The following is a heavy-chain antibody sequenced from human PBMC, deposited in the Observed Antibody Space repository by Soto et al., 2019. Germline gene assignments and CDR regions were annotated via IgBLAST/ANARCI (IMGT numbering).Heavy chain of an antibody. V-gene: IGHV1-2*02. CDR2: INPNSGGT. D-gene: IGHD6-13*01. CDR1: GYTFTGYY. Sequence: ASVKVSCKASGYTFTGYYMHWVRQAPGQGLEWMGWINPNSGGTNYAQKFQGRVTMTRDTSISTAYMELSRLRSDDTAVYYCARAPRSRSQYPRYYYYYGMDVWGQGTTVTVSS. CDR3: ARAPRSRSQYPRYYYYYGMDV. J-gene: IGHJ6*02.